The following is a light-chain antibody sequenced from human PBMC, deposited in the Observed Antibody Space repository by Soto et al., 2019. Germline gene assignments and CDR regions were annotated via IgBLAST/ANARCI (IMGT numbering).Light chain of an antibody. CDR3: QQSYSRGLT. J-gene: IGKJ4*01. CDR1: QSISSY. Sequence: DIQMTQSPSSLSASVGDRVTITCRASQSISSYLNWYQQKPGKDPKLLIYAASSLQSGVPSRFSGSGSGTDFTLTISSLQPEDVATYYCQQSYSRGLTFGGGTKVEIK. V-gene: IGKV1-39*01. CDR2: AAS.